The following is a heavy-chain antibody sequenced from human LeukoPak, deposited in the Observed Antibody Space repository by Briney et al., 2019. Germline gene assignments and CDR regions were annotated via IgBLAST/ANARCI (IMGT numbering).Heavy chain of an antibody. Sequence: SETLSLTCTVSGGSISSGNYFWSWIRQHPGKGREGVGYVYHSGSTYYNPSVKSRVSISVDRSKNEFALTLNYVTAADTAVHYCATASEERSGYSKYLVHWGQGSLVTASS. J-gene: IGHJ4*02. CDR2: VYHSGST. CDR1: GGSISSGNYF. V-gene: IGHV4-31*03. CDR3: ATASEERSGYSKYLVH. D-gene: IGHD3-22*01.